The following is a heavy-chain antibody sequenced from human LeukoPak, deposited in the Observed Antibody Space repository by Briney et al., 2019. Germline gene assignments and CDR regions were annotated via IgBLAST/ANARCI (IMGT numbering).Heavy chain of an antibody. CDR3: ARQGNGYNSPLGY. J-gene: IGHJ4*02. CDR1: GGSISSYY. D-gene: IGHD5-24*01. Sequence: PSETLSLTCTVSGGSISSYYWSWIRQPPGKGLECSGDIYYSGSTNYNPSLKSRVTILVDTSKNQFSLKLSSVTAADTAVYYCARQGNGYNSPLGYWGQGTLVTVSS. V-gene: IGHV4-59*08. CDR2: IYYSGST.